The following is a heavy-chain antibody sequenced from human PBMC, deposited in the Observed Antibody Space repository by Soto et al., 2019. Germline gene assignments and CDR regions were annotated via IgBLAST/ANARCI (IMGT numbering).Heavy chain of an antibody. CDR2: IYYSGCT. CDR3: AREGIAAAGAPDY. CDR1: GGSISSGGYY. J-gene: IGHJ4*02. D-gene: IGHD6-13*01. V-gene: IGHV4-31*03. Sequence: QVQLQESGPGLVKPSQTLSLTCTVSGGSISSGGYYWSWIRQHPGKGLEWIGYIYYSGCTYYNPSLKSRVTISVDQSKNQCSLKLSSVTAADTAVYYCAREGIAAAGAPDYWGQGNLVTGSS.